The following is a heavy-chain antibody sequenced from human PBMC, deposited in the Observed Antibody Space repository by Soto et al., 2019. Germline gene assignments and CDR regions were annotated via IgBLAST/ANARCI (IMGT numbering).Heavy chain of an antibody. CDR2: ISGKNGDT. D-gene: IGHD5-12*01. CDR1: GFTFTSYG. V-gene: IGHV1-18*01. J-gene: IGHJ1*01. CDR3: ARDLGGDMVATASGAVAGSRDY. Sequence: QVQLVQSGAEVKKPGASVKVSCKASGFTFTSYGISWVRQAPGQGLEWMGWISGKNGDTNFAQKFQGRVTLTADTSTGTFSMEMRSLRSDDTAIYYCARDLGGDMVATASGAVAGSRDYWGQGTLVTVSS.